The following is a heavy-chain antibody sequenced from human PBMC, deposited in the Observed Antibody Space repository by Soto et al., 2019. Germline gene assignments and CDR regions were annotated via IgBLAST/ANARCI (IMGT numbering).Heavy chain of an antibody. D-gene: IGHD1-26*01. CDR3: ATQEVGGTYVYTFDP. V-gene: IGHV4-39*01. J-gene: IGHJ5*02. CDR2: IYYSGST. Sequence: QLHLRESGPGLVKPSETLSLTCTVSGGSITSSSYYWGWIRQPPGKGLEWIGGIYYSGSTYYNPSLKSRVTISVDTSRTQFSLKLSSVTAADTAVYYCATQEVGGTYVYTFDPWGQGTLVTVSS. CDR1: GGSITSSSYY.